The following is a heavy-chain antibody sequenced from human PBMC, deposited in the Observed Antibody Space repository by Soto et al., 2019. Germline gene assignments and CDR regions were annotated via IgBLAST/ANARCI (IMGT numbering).Heavy chain of an antibody. CDR3: ARAPKGITGPIYYYCGMDV. CDR1: GGTFSSYA. Sequence: SVKVSCKASGGTFSSYAISWVRQAPGQGLEWMGGIIPIFGTANYAQKFQGRVTITADESTSTAYMELSSLRSEDTAVYYCARAPKGITGPIYYYCGMDVWGRRPTVTLSS. V-gene: IGHV1-69*13. J-gene: IGHJ6*02. CDR2: IIPIFGTA. D-gene: IGHD1-20*01.